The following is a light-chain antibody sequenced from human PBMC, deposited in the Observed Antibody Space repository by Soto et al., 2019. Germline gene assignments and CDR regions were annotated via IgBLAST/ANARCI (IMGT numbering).Light chain of an antibody. J-gene: IGLJ2*01. CDR3: QSYDSSLDVV. CDR1: SSNIGAGYD. Sequence: QSVLTQPPSVSRAPGQRVTISCTGSSSNIGAGYDVHWYQQLPGTAPKLLIYGNSNRPSGVPDRFSGSKSGTSASLAITGLQAEDETDYYCQSYDSSLDVVFGGGTKVTFL. V-gene: IGLV1-40*01. CDR2: GNS.